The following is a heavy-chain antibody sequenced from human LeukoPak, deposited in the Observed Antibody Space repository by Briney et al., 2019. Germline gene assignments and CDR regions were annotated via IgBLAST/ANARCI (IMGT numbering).Heavy chain of an antibody. Sequence: LVASVKVSCKASGYTFTSYDINWMRQATGQGLEWMGWMNPNSGNTGYAQKFQGRVTMTRNTSISTAYMELSSLRSEDTAVYYCARVRAMITFGGVIDHFDYWGQGTLVTVSS. CDR1: GYTFTSYD. V-gene: IGHV1-8*01. D-gene: IGHD3-16*02. CDR2: MNPNSGNT. CDR3: ARVRAMITFGGVIDHFDY. J-gene: IGHJ4*02.